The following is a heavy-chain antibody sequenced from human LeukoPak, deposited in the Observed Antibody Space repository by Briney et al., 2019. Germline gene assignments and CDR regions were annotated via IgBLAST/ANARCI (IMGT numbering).Heavy chain of an antibody. Sequence: SETLSLTCTFSGGSISNCSYYWSWIRQPPGEGLEWIGRIYTSGSTNYNPSLKSRVTISVDTSKNQFSLKLSSVTAADTAVYYCARSIASSFYYMDVWGKGTTVTVSS. J-gene: IGHJ6*03. CDR2: IYTSGST. CDR3: ARSIASSFYYMDV. D-gene: IGHD2-15*01. CDR1: GGSISNCSYY. V-gene: IGHV4-61*02.